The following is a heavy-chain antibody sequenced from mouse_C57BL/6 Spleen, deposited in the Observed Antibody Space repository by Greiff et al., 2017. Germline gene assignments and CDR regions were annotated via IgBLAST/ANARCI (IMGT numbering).Heavy chain of an antibody. J-gene: IGHJ3*01. V-gene: IGHV1-18*01. CDR2: INPNNGGT. CDR1: GYTFTDYN. CDR3: ARGAYNQGLAY. Sequence: EVQGVESGPELVKPGASVKIPCKASGYTFTDYNMDWVKQSHGKSLEWIGDINPNNGGTIYNQKFKGKATLTVDKSSSTAYMELRSLTSEDTAVYYCARGAYNQGLAYWGQGTLVTVSA. D-gene: IGHD6-1*01.